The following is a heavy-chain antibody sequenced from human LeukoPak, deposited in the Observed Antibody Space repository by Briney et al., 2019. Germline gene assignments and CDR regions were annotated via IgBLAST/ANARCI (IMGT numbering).Heavy chain of an antibody. V-gene: IGHV4-39*07. CDR3: ARGVLGYCSGGSCYSSHAFDI. D-gene: IGHD2-15*01. Sequence: WETLSLTCTVSGGSISSSSYYWGWIRQPPGKGLEWIGSIYHSGSTYYNPSLKSRVTISVDTSKNQFSLKLSSVTAADTAVYYCARGVLGYCSGGSCYSSHAFDIWGQGTMVTVSS. J-gene: IGHJ3*02. CDR1: GGSISSSSYY. CDR2: IYHSGST.